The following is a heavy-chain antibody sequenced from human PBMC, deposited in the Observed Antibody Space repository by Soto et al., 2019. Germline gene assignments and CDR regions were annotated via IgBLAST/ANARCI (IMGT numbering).Heavy chain of an antibody. Sequence: GGALRRSCAASGFTFTDYAFSWVRQAPGKGLEWVATISVIGGSTYLADSVKGRLSISRDNSKNTVSLLMNSLRAEDTAVYFCARGSSGYISSWYYFDYWGRGTLVTVSS. V-gene: IGHV3-23*01. CDR1: GFTFTDYA. J-gene: IGHJ4*02. CDR2: ISVIGGST. CDR3: ARGSSGYISSWYYFDY. D-gene: IGHD6-13*01.